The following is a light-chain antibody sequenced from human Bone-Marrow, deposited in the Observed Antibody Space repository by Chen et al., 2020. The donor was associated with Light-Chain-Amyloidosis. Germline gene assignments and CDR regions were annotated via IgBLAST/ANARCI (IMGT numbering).Light chain of an antibody. CDR2: RNN. V-gene: IGLV1-47*01. Sequence: QSVLTQPPSASGTPGQRVTISCSGSTSNIGTNYVYWYHQLPGTAPKLLIYRNNQRPSGVPDRCSGSKSGTSASLAISGLRSADEADYFCAAWDDGLGAVVVGGGTKLPVL. CDR1: TSNIGTNY. CDR3: AAWDDGLGAVV. J-gene: IGLJ2*01.